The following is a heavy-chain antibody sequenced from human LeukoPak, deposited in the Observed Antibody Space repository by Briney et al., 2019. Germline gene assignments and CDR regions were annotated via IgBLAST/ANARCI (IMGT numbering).Heavy chain of an antibody. CDR2: IIPILGIA. J-gene: IGHJ5*02. Sequence: SVKVSCKASGGTFSSYAISWVRQAPGQGLEWMGRIIPILGIANYAQKFQGRVTITADKSTSTAYMELSSLRSEDTAVYYCARDAGPNSSGPGGWFDPWGQGTLVTVSS. V-gene: IGHV1-69*04. D-gene: IGHD3-22*01. CDR1: GGTFSSYA. CDR3: ARDAGPNSSGPGGWFDP.